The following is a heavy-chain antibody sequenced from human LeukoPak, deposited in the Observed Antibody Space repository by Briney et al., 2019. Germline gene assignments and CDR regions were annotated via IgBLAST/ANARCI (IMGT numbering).Heavy chain of an antibody. CDR2: TYYSGST. Sequence: PSETLSLTCTVSGGSVSSGSYYWSWIRQPPGKGLEWIGYTYYSGSTNYNPSLKSRVTISVDTSKNQFSLKLSSVTAADTAVYYCAAIIAAAGTGWFDPWGQGTLVTVSS. CDR3: AAIIAAAGTGWFDP. J-gene: IGHJ5*02. D-gene: IGHD6-13*01. CDR1: GGSVSSGSYY. V-gene: IGHV4-61*01.